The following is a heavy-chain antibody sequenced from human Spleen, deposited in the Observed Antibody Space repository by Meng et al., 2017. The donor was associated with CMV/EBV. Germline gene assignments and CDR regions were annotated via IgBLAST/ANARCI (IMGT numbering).Heavy chain of an antibody. CDR1: GYTFIGYY. Sequence: ASVKVSCKASGYTFIGYYMHWMRQAPGQGLEWMGWINPETGDANYAQKFQGRVTMTRDTFITTAYMEVSRLTSDDTAVYYCARERYLVPAASPDYYYYGMDVWGQGTTV. CDR2: INPETGDA. CDR3: ARERYLVPAASPDYYYYGMDV. D-gene: IGHD2-2*01. V-gene: IGHV1-2*02. J-gene: IGHJ6*02.